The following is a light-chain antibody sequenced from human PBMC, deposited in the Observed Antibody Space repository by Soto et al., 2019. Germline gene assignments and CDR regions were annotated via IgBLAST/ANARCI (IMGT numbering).Light chain of an antibody. Sequence: EIVLTQSPATVSLSPGERATLSCRASQSVSSYLAWYQQKPGQAPRLLIYDASNRATGIPARFSGSGSGTDFTLTISSLDPEDFAVYYCQQYGSSPLTFGGGTKVDIK. J-gene: IGKJ4*01. V-gene: IGKV3-11*01. CDR3: QQYGSSPLT. CDR2: DAS. CDR1: QSVSSY.